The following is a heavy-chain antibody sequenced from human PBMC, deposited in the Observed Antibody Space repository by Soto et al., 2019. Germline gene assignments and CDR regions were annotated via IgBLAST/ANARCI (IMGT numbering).Heavy chain of an antibody. CDR3: ASRAMVRGVIIDY. D-gene: IGHD3-10*01. CDR1: GGSISSGGYS. Sequence: TLSLTCAVSGGSISSGGYSWSWIRQPPGKGLEWIGYIYHSGSTYYNPSLKSRVTISVDRSKNQFSLKLSSVTAADTAVYYCASRAMVRGVIIDYWGQGTLVTVSS. J-gene: IGHJ4*02. CDR2: IYHSGST. V-gene: IGHV4-30-2*01.